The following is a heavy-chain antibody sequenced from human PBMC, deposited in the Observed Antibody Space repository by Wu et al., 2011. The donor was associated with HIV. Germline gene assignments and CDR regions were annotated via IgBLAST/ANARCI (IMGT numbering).Heavy chain of an antibody. CDR2: IIPIFGTA. J-gene: IGHJ6*03. CDR3: ARVGTVTTSVYYYYMDV. Sequence: QVQLVQSGAEVKKPGSSVRVACKASGGTFSNNAFSWVRQAPGQGLEWMGRIIPIFGTANYAQKFQGRVTITADKSTSTAYMELSSLRSEDTAVYYCARVGTVTTSVYYYYMDVWGKGPRSPSP. D-gene: IGHD4-17*01. V-gene: IGHV1-69*14. CDR1: GGTFSNNA.